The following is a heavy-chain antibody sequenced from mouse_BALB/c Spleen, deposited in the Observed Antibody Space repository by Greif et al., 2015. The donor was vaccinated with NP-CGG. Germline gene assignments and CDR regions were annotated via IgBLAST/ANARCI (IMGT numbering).Heavy chain of an antibody. Sequence: EVMLMESGGGLVQPGGSRKLSCAASGFTFSSFGMHWVRQAPEKGLEWVAYISSGSSTIYYADTVKGRFTISRDNPKNTLFLQMTSLRSEDTAMYYCARAGVYYDYYFDYWGQGTTLTVSS. CDR3: ARAGVYYDYYFDY. J-gene: IGHJ2*01. D-gene: IGHD2-4*01. V-gene: IGHV5-17*02. CDR1: GFTFSSFG. CDR2: ISSGSSTI.